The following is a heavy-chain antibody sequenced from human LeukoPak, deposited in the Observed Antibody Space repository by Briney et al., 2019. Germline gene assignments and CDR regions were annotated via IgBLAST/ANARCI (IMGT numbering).Heavy chain of an antibody. J-gene: IGHJ4*02. CDR3: ARELRPNEPEYFYY. CDR1: GFTFNLHA. D-gene: IGHD6-6*01. CDR2: IAYNGDSH. Sequence: GGSLRLSCAASGFTFNLHAMHWVRQAPGKGLEWVAAIAYNGDSHFHANSVKGRFTISRDNSKDTLFLQMNDLRTDDTALYFLARELRPNEPEYFYYRGQGTPGAVSS. V-gene: IGHV3-30*04.